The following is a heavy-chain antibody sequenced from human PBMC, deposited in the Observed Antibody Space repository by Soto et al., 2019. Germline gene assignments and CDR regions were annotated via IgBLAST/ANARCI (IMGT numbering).Heavy chain of an antibody. CDR2: ISGSGGST. J-gene: IGHJ4*02. Sequence: EVQLLESGGGLVQPGGSLRLSCAASGFTFSSYAMSWVRQAPGKGLEWVSAISGSGGSTYYADSVKGRFTISRDNSKNTLYLHMNSLRAEDTAVYYCAKDLDPLRLGELSFLFDYWGKGTLVTVSS. V-gene: IGHV3-23*01. CDR3: AKDLDPLRLGELSFLFDY. CDR1: GFTFSSYA. D-gene: IGHD3-16*02.